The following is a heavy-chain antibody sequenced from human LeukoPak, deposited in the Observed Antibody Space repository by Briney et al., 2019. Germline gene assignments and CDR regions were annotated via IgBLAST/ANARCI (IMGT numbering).Heavy chain of an antibody. D-gene: IGHD5-18*01. J-gene: IGHJ4*02. CDR2: IYYSGST. CDR1: GGSISSSNW. CDR3: ARDRGKYTAMVL. V-gene: IGHV4-59*12. Sequence: SETLSLTCAVSGGSISSSNWWSWIRQPPGKGLEWIGYIYYSGSTNYNPSLKSRVTISVDTSKNQFSLKLSSVTAADTAVYYCARDRGKYTAMVLWGQGTLVTVSS.